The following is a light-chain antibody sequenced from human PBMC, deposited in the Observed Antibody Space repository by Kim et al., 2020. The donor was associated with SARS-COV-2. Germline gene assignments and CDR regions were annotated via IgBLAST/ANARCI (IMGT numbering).Light chain of an antibody. V-gene: IGLV2-23*02. J-gene: IGLJ2*01. CDR1: SSDVGIYNL. Sequence: SITHSGTGTSSDVGIYNLVAWYQQHPGKAPNLMIYEVSKRPSGVSNRVSGSKSGNTASLTISGLQAEDEADYYCCSYAGSSTSVVFGGGTQLTVL. CDR2: EVS. CDR3: CSYAGSSTSVV.